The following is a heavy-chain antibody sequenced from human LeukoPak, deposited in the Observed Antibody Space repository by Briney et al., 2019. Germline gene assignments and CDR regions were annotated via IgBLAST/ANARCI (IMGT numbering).Heavy chain of an antibody. D-gene: IGHD3-10*01. CDR2: IWYDGSDK. Sequence: GGSLRLSCAASGFTFTIYGMHWVRQAPGKGLEWVAAIWYDGSDKYYADSVKGRFTISRDNSKNTLYLQMNSLRAEDTAVYYFARGSGHYYYYMDVWGKGTTVTVSS. CDR3: ARGSGHYYYYMDV. J-gene: IGHJ6*03. V-gene: IGHV3-33*08. CDR1: GFTFTIYG.